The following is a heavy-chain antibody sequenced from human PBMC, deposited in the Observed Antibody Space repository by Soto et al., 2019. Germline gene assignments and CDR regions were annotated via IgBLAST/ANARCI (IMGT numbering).Heavy chain of an antibody. CDR1: GVTFCSYA. J-gene: IGHJ4*02. CDR2: ISYDGSNK. CDR3: AREEYNWNYGYDY. V-gene: IGHV3-30-3*01. D-gene: IGHD1-7*01. Sequence: PGGSLRLSCAASGVTFCSYAMHWVRQVPGKGLEWVAVISYDGSNKYYADSVKGRFTISRDNSKNTLYLQMNSLRAEDTAVYYCAREEYNWNYGYDYWGQGTLVTVSS.